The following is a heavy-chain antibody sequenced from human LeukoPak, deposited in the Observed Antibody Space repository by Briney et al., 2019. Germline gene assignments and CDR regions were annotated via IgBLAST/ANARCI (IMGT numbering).Heavy chain of an antibody. V-gene: IGHV3-7*01. J-gene: IGHJ4*02. CDR1: GFTFSANW. CDR2: IRDDGSEE. Sequence: GRSLRLSCAASGFTFSANWMTWVRQAPGRGLEWVANIRDDGSEEYYGDSVRGRFTISRDNAKNSVDLQMHSLRVEDTAVYYCAKDLGGGSGHDYWGQGTLVTVSS. D-gene: IGHD6-19*01. CDR3: AKDLGGGSGHDY.